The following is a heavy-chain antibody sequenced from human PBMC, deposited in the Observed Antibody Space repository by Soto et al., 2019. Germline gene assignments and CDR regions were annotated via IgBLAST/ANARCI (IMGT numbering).Heavy chain of an antibody. CDR3: ARGWGRIFDY. Sequence: QQWGAGLLKPSETLSLTCAVYGGSFSGYYWSWIRQPPGKGLEWIGEINHSGSTNYNPSLKSRVTISADTSKNQFSLKLSSVTAADTAVYYCARGWGRIFDYWGQGTLVTVSS. CDR2: INHSGST. J-gene: IGHJ4*02. D-gene: IGHD7-27*01. V-gene: IGHV4-34*01. CDR1: GGSFSGYY.